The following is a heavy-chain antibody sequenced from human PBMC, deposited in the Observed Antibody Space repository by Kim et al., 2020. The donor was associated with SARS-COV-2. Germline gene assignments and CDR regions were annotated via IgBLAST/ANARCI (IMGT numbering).Heavy chain of an antibody. J-gene: IGHJ4*02. Sequence: GGSLRLSCVASGFTFSFYWMTWVRLAPGKGLEWVANIKQDGSEKYFADSVKGRFIISRDNAKNSLYLQMNSLRAEDTAVYYCARTTVVVVPAGENPGDYWGQGTLVTVSS. V-gene: IGHV3-7*03. D-gene: IGHD2-15*01. CDR1: GFTFSFYW. CDR2: IKQDGSEK. CDR3: ARTTVVVVPAGENPGDY.